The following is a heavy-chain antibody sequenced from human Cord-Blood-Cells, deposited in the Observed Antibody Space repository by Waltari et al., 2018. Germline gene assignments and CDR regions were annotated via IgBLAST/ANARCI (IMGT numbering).Heavy chain of an antibody. CDR1: GGSISSSSYY. CDR3: ARGSGSYYYYYYGMDV. V-gene: IGHV4-39*01. J-gene: IGHJ6*02. D-gene: IGHD1-26*01. CDR2: IYYSGST. Sequence: QLQLQESGPGLVKPSETLSLTCTVSGGSISSSSYYWGWIRQPPGKGLEWIGSIYYSGSTYYNPSLKSRVTISVDTSKNQFSLKLSSVTAADTAVYYCARGSGSYYYYYYGMDVWGQGTTVTVSS.